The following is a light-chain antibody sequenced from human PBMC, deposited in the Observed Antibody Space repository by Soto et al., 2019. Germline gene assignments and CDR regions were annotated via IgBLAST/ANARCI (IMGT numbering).Light chain of an antibody. CDR3: QQYNDWWT. CDR2: GAS. V-gene: IGKV3-15*01. CDR1: QGVTTN. J-gene: IGKJ1*01. Sequence: EIVMTQSPGTLSVSPGERATLSCRAGQGVTTNFAWYQQKSGQSPRLLIYGASTRATGVPGRFSGSGSGTEFTLTISSLQSEDFAVYYWQQYNDWWTFGQGTKVDIK.